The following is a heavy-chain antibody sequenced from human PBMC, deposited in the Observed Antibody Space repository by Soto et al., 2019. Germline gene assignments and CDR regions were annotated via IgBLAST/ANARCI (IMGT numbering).Heavy chain of an antibody. J-gene: IGHJ5*02. Sequence: SDTLTLTCTVSGASISNYYLSWIRQPPGKGLELIGYAYYSGTIHYNTSLKSRVTISIDTSKNQFSLKLNSVTAADTAMYFCARDLGDYGDYHCGFDPWGQGTLVTVS. D-gene: IGHD4-17*01. V-gene: IGHV4-59*01. CDR2: AYYSGTI. CDR3: ARDLGDYGDYHCGFDP. CDR1: GASISNYY.